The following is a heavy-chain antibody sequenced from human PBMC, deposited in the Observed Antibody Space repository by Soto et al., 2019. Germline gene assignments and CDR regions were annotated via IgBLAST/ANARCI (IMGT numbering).Heavy chain of an antibody. V-gene: IGHV4-4*07. D-gene: IGHD2-8*02. CDR3: ARGMTPPGAPAWYYFDS. CDR2: FSLSGTT. J-gene: IGHJ4*02. Sequence: QVQLQESGPGLMKPSETLSLTCTVSGASITSSSYWSWIRQPAGKGLEWIGRFSLSGTTNYNPSLRSPVIMSAAVSKNQFSLRLTSVTAADTALYYCARGMTPPGAPAWYYFDSWGQGTLVTVSS. CDR1: GASITSSSY.